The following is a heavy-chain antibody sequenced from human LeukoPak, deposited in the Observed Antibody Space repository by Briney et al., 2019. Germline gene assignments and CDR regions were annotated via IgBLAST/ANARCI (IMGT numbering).Heavy chain of an antibody. CDR2: FNPEDGET. Sequence: ASVKVSCKVFGYTLTDYSMHWVRQAPGKGLEWMGGFNPEDGETIYAQKFQGRVTMIEDTSTDTAYMELTSLRSDDTAVYYCAAGGTITTEFDFWGQGTLVTVSS. J-gene: IGHJ4*02. CDR1: GYTLTDYS. CDR3: AAGGTITTEFDF. D-gene: IGHD4-11*01. V-gene: IGHV1-24*01.